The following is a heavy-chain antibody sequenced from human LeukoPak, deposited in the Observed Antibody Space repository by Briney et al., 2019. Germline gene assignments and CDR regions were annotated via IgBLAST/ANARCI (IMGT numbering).Heavy chain of an antibody. Sequence: SETLSLTCTVSGGSISSYYWSWIRQPPGKGLEWIGYIYYSGSTNYNPSLKSRVTISVDTSKNQFSLKLSSVTAADTAVYYCARDRGYSSSWSVRWFDPWGQGTLVTVSS. CDR3: ARDRGYSSSWSVRWFDP. CDR2: IYYSGST. CDR1: GGSISSYY. V-gene: IGHV4-59*01. J-gene: IGHJ5*02. D-gene: IGHD6-13*01.